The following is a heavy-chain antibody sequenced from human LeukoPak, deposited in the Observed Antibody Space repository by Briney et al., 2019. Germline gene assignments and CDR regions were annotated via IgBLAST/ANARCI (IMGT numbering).Heavy chain of an antibody. CDR3: ARDHTRVHYYDSSGYYYDGAFDI. J-gene: IGHJ3*02. CDR1: GFTFSSYW. Sequence: GGSLRLSCAASGFTFSSYWMHWVRQAPGKGLVWVSRINSDGSSTSYADSVKGRFTISRGNAKNTLYLQMNSLRAEDTAVYYCARDHTRVHYYDSSGYYYDGAFDIWGQGTMVTVSS. D-gene: IGHD3-22*01. V-gene: IGHV3-74*01. CDR2: INSDGSST.